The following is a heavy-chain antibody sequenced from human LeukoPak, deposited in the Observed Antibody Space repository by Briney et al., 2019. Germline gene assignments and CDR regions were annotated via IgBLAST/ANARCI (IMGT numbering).Heavy chain of an antibody. D-gene: IGHD3-10*01. CDR1: GFIFSREW. J-gene: IGHJ4*02. CDR2: VNTDGSST. V-gene: IGHV3-74*03. Sequence: GGSLRLSCAASGFIFSREWMHWVRQAPGRGLMWVSRVNTDGSSTVYADSVKGRFTISRDNAKNTLYLQMNSLRAEDTAVYYCARAEVLLWFGELLYYDYWGQGTLVTVSS. CDR3: ARAEVLLWFGELLYYDY.